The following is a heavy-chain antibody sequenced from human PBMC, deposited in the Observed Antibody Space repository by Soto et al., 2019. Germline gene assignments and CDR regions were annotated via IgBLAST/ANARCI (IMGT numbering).Heavy chain of an antibody. J-gene: IGHJ6*02. CDR3: ARGDSSDWSFNYYYAMDV. Sequence: ASVKVSCKASGYTFTGYYMHWVRQAPGQGLEWMGWINPNTGGTKYAQKFQGRVTMTRDTSISTAYMELSRLRSDDTAMYYCARGDSSDWSFNYYYAMDVWGQGTTVTVSS. CDR1: GYTFTGYY. CDR2: INPNTGGT. D-gene: IGHD6-19*01. V-gene: IGHV1-2*02.